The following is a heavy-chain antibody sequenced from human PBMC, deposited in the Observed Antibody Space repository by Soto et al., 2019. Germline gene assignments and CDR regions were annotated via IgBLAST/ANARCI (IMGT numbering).Heavy chain of an antibody. D-gene: IGHD1-1*01. Sequence: GGSLRLSCAASGFTFNNYGMHWVRQAPGKGLEWVAVTSYDGSTTYYADSVKGRFTISRDNSKNTLYLQMSSLRVEDTAVYYCAKGGLLTIMYYFDYWGQGTPVTVSS. V-gene: IGHV3-30*18. CDR1: GFTFNNYG. CDR2: TSYDGSTT. CDR3: AKGGLLTIMYYFDY. J-gene: IGHJ4*02.